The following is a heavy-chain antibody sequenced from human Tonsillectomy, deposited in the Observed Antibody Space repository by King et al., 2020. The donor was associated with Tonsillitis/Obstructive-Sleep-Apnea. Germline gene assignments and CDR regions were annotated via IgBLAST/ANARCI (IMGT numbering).Heavy chain of an antibody. V-gene: IGHV3-7*01. D-gene: IGHD1-26*01. CDR1: GFTFSRYW. Sequence: VQLVESGGGLVQPGGSLRLSCAASGFTFSRYWMTWVRQAPGKGREWVANIKEDGSEKQYVDSVKGRITISRDNAKKSLHLQMNSLRAEDTAVYYCARDPYSGSYGAFDIWGQGTMVTVSS. CDR3: ARDPYSGSYGAFDI. J-gene: IGHJ3*02. CDR2: IKEDGSEK.